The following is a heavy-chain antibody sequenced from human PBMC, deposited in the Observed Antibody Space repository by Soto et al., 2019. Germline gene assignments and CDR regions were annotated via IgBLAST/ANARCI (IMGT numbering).Heavy chain of an antibody. CDR1: GGSISSSSYY. J-gene: IGHJ3*02. V-gene: IGHV4-39*02. D-gene: IGHD2-2*01. CDR3: AREAHAMRTTGDAFDI. Sequence: SETLSLTCTVSGGSISSSSYYWGWIRQPPGKGLEWIGSIYDSGSTYYNPSLKSRVTVSVDTSKNQFSLKKSSVTAEDTAVYYCAREAHAMRTTGDAFDIWGPGTMVTV. CDR2: IYDSGST.